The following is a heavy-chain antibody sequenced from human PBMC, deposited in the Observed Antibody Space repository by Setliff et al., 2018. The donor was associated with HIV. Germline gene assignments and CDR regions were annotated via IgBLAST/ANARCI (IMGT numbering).Heavy chain of an antibody. Sequence: SETLSLTCSVSGGSMSGYYWNWIRQPAGKGLEWIGRIYSSGSTNHNPSLKSRVTMSVDTSKNQFSLSLGSVTAADTAVYFCARDPGYTSGSTFHFDYWGQGTLVTVSS. CDR3: ARDPGYTSGSTFHFDY. V-gene: IGHV4-4*07. J-gene: IGHJ4*02. CDR2: IYSSGST. CDR1: GGSMSGYY. D-gene: IGHD5-18*01.